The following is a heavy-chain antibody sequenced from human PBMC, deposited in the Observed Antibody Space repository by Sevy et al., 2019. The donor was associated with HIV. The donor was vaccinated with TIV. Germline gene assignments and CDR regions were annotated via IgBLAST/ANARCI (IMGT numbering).Heavy chain of an antibody. CDR2: ISNSGTSK. Sequence: GGSLRLSCAASGFTFSSYEMNWVRQAPGKGLEWVSCISNSGTSKYYADSVKGRFTISRDSPKNSLYLQMNSLRAEDTAVYYCARGPHYYYDSSAFFDYWGQRTLVTASS. D-gene: IGHD3-22*01. J-gene: IGHJ4*02. CDR3: ARGPHYYYDSSAFFDY. CDR1: GFTFSSYE. V-gene: IGHV3-48*03.